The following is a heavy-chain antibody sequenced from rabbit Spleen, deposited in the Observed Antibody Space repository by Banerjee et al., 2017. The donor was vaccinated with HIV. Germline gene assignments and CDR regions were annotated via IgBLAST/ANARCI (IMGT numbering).Heavy chain of an antibody. CDR1: GFPFSNKAV. V-gene: IGHV1S45*01. CDR3: ARDAGSGDYIDVYFNL. D-gene: IGHD8-1*01. CDR2: IYNGGSGNI. Sequence: QEQLEESGGGLVKPEGSLTLTCKASGFPFSNKAVMCWVRQAPGKGLEWIACIYNGGSGNIDYASWAKGRFTISKPSSTTVTLQMTSLTAADTATYFCARDAGSGDYIDVYFNLWGPGTLVTVS. J-gene: IGHJ4*01.